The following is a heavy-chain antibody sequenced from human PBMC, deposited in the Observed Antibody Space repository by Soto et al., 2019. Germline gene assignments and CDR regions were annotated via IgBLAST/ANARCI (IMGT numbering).Heavy chain of an antibody. CDR2: IMPILGKA. CDR1: GGTFSNFA. Sequence: QVQLVQSGAEVKKPGSSVKVSCKASGGTFSNFAISWVRQAPGQGLEWVGGIMPILGKANSAEKFQGRVTITADESTGTAYMELRSLRFEDTAVYSCARDGQGFGHYQVLDIWAQGTMVLFSS. CDR3: ARDGQGFGHYQVLDI. J-gene: IGHJ3*02. V-gene: IGHV1-69*01. D-gene: IGHD3-16*01.